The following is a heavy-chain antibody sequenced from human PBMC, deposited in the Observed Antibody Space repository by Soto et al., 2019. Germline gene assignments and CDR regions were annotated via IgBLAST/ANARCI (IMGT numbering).Heavy chain of an antibody. D-gene: IGHD1-7*01. CDR2: IYYSGST. J-gene: IGHJ3*02. V-gene: IGHV4-31*03. Sequence: PSETLSLTCTVSGGSISSGGYYWSWIRQHPGKGLEWIGYIYYSGSTYYNPSLKSRVTISVDTSKNQFSLKLSSVTAADTAVYYCARGGYNWNYIWGDAFDIWGQGTMVTV. CDR3: ARGGYNWNYIWGDAFDI. CDR1: GGSISSGGYY.